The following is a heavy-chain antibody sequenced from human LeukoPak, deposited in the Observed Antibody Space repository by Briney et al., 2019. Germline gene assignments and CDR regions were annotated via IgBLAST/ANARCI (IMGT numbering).Heavy chain of an antibody. D-gene: IGHD1-14*01. CDR2: VNREGTAT. CDR1: GFTFTRYR. Sequence: GGPLRLSCAASGFTFTRYRMHWIRQAPGKGLEWVARVNREGTATDYTGSVKGRFTITRDNAKDTLYLQMNTLRVEDTAVYYCASPEIDYWGRGTLVTVSS. CDR3: ASPEIDY. V-gene: IGHV3-74*01. J-gene: IGHJ4*02.